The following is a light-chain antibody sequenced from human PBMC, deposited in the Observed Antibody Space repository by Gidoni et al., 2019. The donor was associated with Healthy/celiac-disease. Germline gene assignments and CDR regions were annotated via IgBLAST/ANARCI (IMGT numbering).Light chain of an antibody. Sequence: EIVLTQSPATLSFSPGERATLSCMASQSVSSYLAWYQQKPGQVHRLLIYDASNRATGIPARFSGSGSGTDFTLTISSLEPEDFAVYYCQQRSNWPLTFGGGTKVEIK. V-gene: IGKV3-11*01. CDR2: DAS. CDR1: QSVSSY. J-gene: IGKJ4*01. CDR3: QQRSNWPLT.